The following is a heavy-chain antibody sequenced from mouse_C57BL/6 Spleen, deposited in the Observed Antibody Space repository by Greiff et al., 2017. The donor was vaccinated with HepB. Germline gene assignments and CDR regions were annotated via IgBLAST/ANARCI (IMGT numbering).Heavy chain of an antibody. Sequence: EVKLQESGPELVKPGASVKISCKASGYTFTDYYMNWVKQSHGKSLEWIGDINPNNGGTSYNQKFKGKATLTVDKSSSTAYMELRSLTSEDSAVYYCASGWGYYGSRGDYWGQGTTLTVSS. CDR2: INPNNGGT. CDR3: ASGWGYYGSRGDY. D-gene: IGHD1-1*01. V-gene: IGHV1-26*01. J-gene: IGHJ2*01. CDR1: GYTFTDYY.